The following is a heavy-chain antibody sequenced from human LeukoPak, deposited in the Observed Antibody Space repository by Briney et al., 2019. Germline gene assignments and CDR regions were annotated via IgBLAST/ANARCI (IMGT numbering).Heavy chain of an antibody. V-gene: IGHV4-61*02. CDR2: IYTSGST. CDR3: AREGTLVPAATSYEYYMDV. CDR1: GGSISSGSYY. J-gene: IGHJ6*03. Sequence: SETLSLTCTVSGGSISSGSYYWSWIRQPAGKGLEWIGRIYTSGSTNYNPSLKSRVTISVDTSKNQFSLKLSSVTAADTAVYYCAREGTLVPAATSYEYYMDVWGKGTTVTVSS. D-gene: IGHD2-2*01.